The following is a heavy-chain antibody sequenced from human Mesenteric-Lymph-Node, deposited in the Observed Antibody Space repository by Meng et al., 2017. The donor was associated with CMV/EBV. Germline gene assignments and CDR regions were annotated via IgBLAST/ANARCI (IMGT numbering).Heavy chain of an antibody. Sequence: GGSLRLSCAASRFTFSSYAMSWVRQAPGKGLEWVSAISGSGGSTYYADSVKGRFTISRDNAKNSLYLQMNSLRAEDTAMYYCVKSTSRVRGLDYWGQGTLVTVSS. CDR3: VKSTSRVRGLDY. J-gene: IGHJ4*02. CDR2: ISGSGGST. V-gene: IGHV3-23*01. CDR1: RFTFSSYA. D-gene: IGHD4-23*01.